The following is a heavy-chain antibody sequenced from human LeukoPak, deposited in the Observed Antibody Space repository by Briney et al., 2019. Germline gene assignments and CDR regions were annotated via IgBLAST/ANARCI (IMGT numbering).Heavy chain of an antibody. V-gene: IGHV1-18*01. CDR3: ARDNYYDSSGYSVPDALDI. Sequence: ASVKVSCKASGYTFTSYGISWVRQAPGQGLEWMGWINAYNGNTNYAQKLQGRVTMTPDTSTSTAYMELRSLRSDDTAVYYCARDNYYDSSGYSVPDALDIWGQGTMVTVSS. CDR1: GYTFTSYG. J-gene: IGHJ3*02. D-gene: IGHD3-22*01. CDR2: INAYNGNT.